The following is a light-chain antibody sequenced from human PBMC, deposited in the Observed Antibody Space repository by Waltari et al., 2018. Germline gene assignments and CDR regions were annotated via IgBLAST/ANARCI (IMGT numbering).Light chain of an antibody. CDR3: HQYLSSST. V-gene: IGKV1-5*03. J-gene: IGKJ3*01. CDR1: QRIGDW. Sequence: DIQLTQSPTTLSASIGDRVNITCRASQRIGDWLAWYQQKPGKAPKLLVQRAATLENGVPSRFSGRESVTEFTLTINNLQPDDFATYFCHQYLSSSTFGAGTTVDFK. CDR2: RAA.